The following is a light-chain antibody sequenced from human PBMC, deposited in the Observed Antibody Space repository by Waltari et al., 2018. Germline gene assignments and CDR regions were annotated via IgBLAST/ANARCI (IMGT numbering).Light chain of an antibody. CDR2: HAS. CDR1: QSLSGSY. CDR3: QQYSSSPTT. Sequence: EIVLTQSPGTLSLYPGDRATLSCRASQSLSGSYLAWYQQKPGQAPRLLIYHASSRATGIPPRFSGNGSETDFTLTISSLEPEDFAVYICQQYSSSPTTFGQGTKLDIK. J-gene: IGKJ2*01. V-gene: IGKV3-20*01.